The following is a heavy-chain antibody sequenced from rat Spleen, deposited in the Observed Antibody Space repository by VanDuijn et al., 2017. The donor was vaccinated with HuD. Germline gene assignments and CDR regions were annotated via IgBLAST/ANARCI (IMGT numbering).Heavy chain of an antibody. CDR1: GFTFTSYE. D-gene: IGHD1-6*01. CDR3: ARGIVYGLLAYYFDY. CDR2: VFPGNGNT. Sequence: QVQLQQSGAELVKPGSSVKISCKASGFTFTSYEMHWLKQQPGDGLEWIGWVFPGNGNTDYNQKFDGKATLTADKSSNTAYLQLSSLTSEDSAVYFCARGIVYGLLAYYFDYWGQGVMVTVSS. J-gene: IGHJ2*01. V-gene: IGHV1-28*01.